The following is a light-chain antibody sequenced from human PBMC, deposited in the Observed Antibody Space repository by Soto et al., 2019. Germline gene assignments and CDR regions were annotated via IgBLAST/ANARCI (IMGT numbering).Light chain of an antibody. J-gene: IGKJ4*01. CDR1: QNVNSW. V-gene: IGKV1-5*03. CDR3: QQYNGHPLT. CDR2: KAS. Sequence: DIQMTQSPSTLSASVGDRVTISCRASQNVNSWVAWHQQKPGKAPKLLIYKASSLESGVPSRFSRSGSGTEFTLTISSLQTDDFATYYCQQYNGHPLTFGGGTKVEIK.